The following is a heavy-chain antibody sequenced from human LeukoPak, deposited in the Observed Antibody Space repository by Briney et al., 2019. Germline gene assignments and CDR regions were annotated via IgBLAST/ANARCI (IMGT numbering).Heavy chain of an antibody. Sequence: GSSVKVSCKASGGTFSSYAISWVRQAPGQGLEWMGRIIPILGIANYAQKFQGRVTITADKSTSTAYMELSSLRSEDTAVYYCARAYLHSSSPRYFDYWGQGTLVTVSS. D-gene: IGHD6-13*01. CDR1: GGTFSSYA. CDR2: IIPILGIA. V-gene: IGHV1-69*04. CDR3: ARAYLHSSSPRYFDY. J-gene: IGHJ4*02.